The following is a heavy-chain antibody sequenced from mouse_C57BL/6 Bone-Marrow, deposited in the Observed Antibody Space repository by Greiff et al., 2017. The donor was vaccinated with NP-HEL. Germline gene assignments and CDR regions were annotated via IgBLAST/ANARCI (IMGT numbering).Heavy chain of an antibody. Sequence: VQLQQSGGDLVKPGGSLKLSCAASGFTFSSYGMSWVRQTPDKRLEWVATISSGGSYTYYPDSVKGRFTLSRDNAKNTLYLQMSSLKSEDTAMYYCASPYDYGVAWFAYWGQGTLVTVSA. CDR1: GFTFSSYG. CDR2: ISSGGSYT. D-gene: IGHD2-4*01. CDR3: ASPYDYGVAWFAY. J-gene: IGHJ3*01. V-gene: IGHV5-6*01.